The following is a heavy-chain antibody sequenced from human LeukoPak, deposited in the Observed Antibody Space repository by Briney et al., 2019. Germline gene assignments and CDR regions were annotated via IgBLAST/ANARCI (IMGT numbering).Heavy chain of an antibody. CDR2: IWYDGSNK. V-gene: IGHV3-33*01. J-gene: IGHJ4*02. CDR3: ARDPGGVVYFDY. D-gene: IGHD2-8*01. CDR1: GFIFSNYG. Sequence: PGRSLRLSCAASGFIFSNYGMHWVRQAPGKGLEWVAVIWYDGSNKYYADSVKGRFTISRDNSKNTLYLQMNTLRAEDTAVYYCARDPGGVVYFDYWGQGTLVTVSS.